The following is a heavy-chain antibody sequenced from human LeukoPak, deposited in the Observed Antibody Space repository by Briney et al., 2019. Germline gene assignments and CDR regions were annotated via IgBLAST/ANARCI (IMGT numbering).Heavy chain of an antibody. Sequence: PSQTLSLTCTVSGGSISSGSYYWSWIRQPAGKGLEWIGRIYTSWSTNYNPSLKSRVTISVDTSKNQFSLKLSSVTAADTAVYYCAFHYYDSSGYYRDYWGQGTLVTVSS. CDR2: IYTSWST. V-gene: IGHV4-61*02. CDR3: AFHYYDSSGYYRDY. J-gene: IGHJ4*02. CDR1: GGSISSGSYY. D-gene: IGHD3-22*01.